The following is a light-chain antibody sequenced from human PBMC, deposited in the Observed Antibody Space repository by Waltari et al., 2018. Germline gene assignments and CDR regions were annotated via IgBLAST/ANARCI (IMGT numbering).Light chain of an antibody. V-gene: IGKV1-12*01. CDR3: QQCYNPPYT. J-gene: IGKJ2*01. CDR1: QALNNW. CDR2: AAS. Sequence: DIQMTQSPSSLSASVGDKVTITCRASQALNNWLAWYQQKPGKAPKLLIYAASHLQDGVPSRFSGSGSGTDYSLTINSLQPEDFASYYCQQCYNPPYTFGRGTRVEFK.